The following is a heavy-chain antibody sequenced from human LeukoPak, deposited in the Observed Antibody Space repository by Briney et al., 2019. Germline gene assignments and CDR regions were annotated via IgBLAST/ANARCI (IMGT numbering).Heavy chain of an antibody. Sequence: PSGGSLRLSCTGSGFTFGDHAMSWVRQAPGKGLEWVGLIRSQAYRGTTEYAASVKGRFIISRDDSKSIAYLLMTSLKTEDTAVYYCTRGPIWLYYGMDVWGQGTMVTVS. CDR1: GFTFGDHA. D-gene: IGHD3-9*01. J-gene: IGHJ6*02. CDR3: TRGPIWLYYGMDV. V-gene: IGHV3-49*04. CDR2: IRSQAYRGTT.